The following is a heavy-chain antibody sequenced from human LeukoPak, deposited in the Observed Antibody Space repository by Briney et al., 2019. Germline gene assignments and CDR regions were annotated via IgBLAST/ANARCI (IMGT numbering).Heavy chain of an antibody. CDR1: GFTFSSSA. CDR2: ISGSGSGGST. Sequence: GGSLRLSCAASGFTFSSSAMSWVRQAPGKGLEWVSNISGSGSGGSTYYADSAKGRFTISRDNSKNTLYLQMNSLRAEDTAVYYCAKSGYNRFDYWGQGTLVTVSS. V-gene: IGHV3-23*01. J-gene: IGHJ4*02. D-gene: IGHD5-24*01. CDR3: AKSGYNRFDY.